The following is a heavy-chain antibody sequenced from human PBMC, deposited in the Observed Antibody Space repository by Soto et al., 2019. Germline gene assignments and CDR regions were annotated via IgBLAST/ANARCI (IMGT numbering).Heavy chain of an antibody. D-gene: IGHD3-10*01. Sequence: PGGSLRLSCAASGFTFSSYGMHWVRQSPGKGLEWVAVIWYDGSDKYYTDAVKGRFTISRDNSKNTLCLQMDSLRDEDTAVYYCARGSGNRSSRRYYGLDVWGQGTTVTVSS. V-gene: IGHV3-33*01. CDR3: ARGSGNRSSRRYYGLDV. CDR1: GFTFSSYG. J-gene: IGHJ6*02. CDR2: IWYDGSDK.